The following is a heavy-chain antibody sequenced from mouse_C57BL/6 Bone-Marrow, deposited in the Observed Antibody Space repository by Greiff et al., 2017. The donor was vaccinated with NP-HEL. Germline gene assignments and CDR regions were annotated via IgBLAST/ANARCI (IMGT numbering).Heavy chain of an antibody. J-gene: IGHJ4*01. CDR1: GFTIKKDF. Sequence: GAELLGQGAPVKLSCPVFGFTIKKDFIPWVKQSPEQGLGWIGWFDPENGETEYASKFQGKATITADTSSNTAYLQLSSLTSEDTAVYYCTTGGSSPYAMDYWGQGTSVTVSS. V-gene: IGHV14-4*01. CDR2: FDPENGET. CDR3: TTGGSSPYAMDY. D-gene: IGHD1-1*01.